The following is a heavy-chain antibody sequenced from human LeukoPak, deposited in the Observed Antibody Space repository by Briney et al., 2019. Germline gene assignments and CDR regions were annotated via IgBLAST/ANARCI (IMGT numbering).Heavy chain of an antibody. CDR3: AKDIGARYGDYCDY. V-gene: IGHV3-30*04. CDR1: GFTFSSYT. Sequence: PGRSLRLSCAVSGFTFSSYTMHWVRQAPGKGLEWVAVISVDGSNKYYTDSAKGRFIISRDNSKNTLSLQMNSLRPEDTAVYYCAKDIGARYGDYCDYWGQGTLVTVSS. D-gene: IGHD4-17*01. CDR2: ISVDGSNK. J-gene: IGHJ4*02.